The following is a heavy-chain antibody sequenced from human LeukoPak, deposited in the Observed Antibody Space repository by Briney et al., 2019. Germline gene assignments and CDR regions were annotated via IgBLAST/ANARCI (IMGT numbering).Heavy chain of an antibody. Sequence: SETLSLTCTVSGGSISSSSYYWGWIRQPPGKGLEWIGSIYYSGSTYYNPSLKSRVTISVDTSKNQFSLKLSSVTAADTAVYYCARSGSGSYYIGYWGQGTLVTVSS. D-gene: IGHD3-10*01. V-gene: IGHV4-39*07. CDR2: IYYSGST. J-gene: IGHJ4*02. CDR1: GGSISSSSYY. CDR3: ARSGSGSYYIGY.